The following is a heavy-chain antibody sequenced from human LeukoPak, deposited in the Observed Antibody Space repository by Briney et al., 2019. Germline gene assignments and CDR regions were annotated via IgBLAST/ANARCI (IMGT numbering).Heavy chain of an antibody. J-gene: IGHJ4*02. CDR1: GGSISSHY. CDR3: ARGTGSFDY. V-gene: IGHV4-59*11. Sequence: SETLSLTCNVSGGSISSHYWSWIRQPPGKGLEWIGDIYYRGSPNYNPSLKSRATIAADTSKKQLSLKVAYVTAADTAVYYCARGTGSFDYWGQGILVTVSS. CDR2: IYYRGSP. D-gene: IGHD1-14*01.